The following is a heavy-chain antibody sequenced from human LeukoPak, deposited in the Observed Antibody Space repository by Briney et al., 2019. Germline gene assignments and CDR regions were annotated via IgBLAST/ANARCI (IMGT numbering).Heavy chain of an antibody. V-gene: IGHV6-1*01. CDR2: TYYRSKWYN. Sequence: SQTLSLTCAISGDSVSSNSAAWNWIRQSPSRGLEWLGRTYYRSKWYNDYAVSVKSRITINPDTSKNQFSLQLNSVTPEDTAVYYCARDEVVVAATVYYYYGMDVWGQGTTVTVSS. CDR3: ARDEVVVAATVYYYYGMDV. J-gene: IGHJ6*02. D-gene: IGHD2-15*01. CDR1: GDSVSSNSAA.